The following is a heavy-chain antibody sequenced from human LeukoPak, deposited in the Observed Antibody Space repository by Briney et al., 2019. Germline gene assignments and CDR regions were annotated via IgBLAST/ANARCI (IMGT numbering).Heavy chain of an antibody. D-gene: IGHD3-10*01. CDR1: GFSFSNYA. Sequence: GGSLRLSCAASGFSFSNYAMHWVRQAPGKGLEWVAIISYDGSNKYYGDSVKGRFTISRDNSKNTLYLENKSLRAEDTAVYFCAKEEGPYGSGSRYMNGRDVWGQGTTVTVSS. V-gene: IGHV3-30*18. CDR2: ISYDGSNK. J-gene: IGHJ6*02. CDR3: AKEEGPYGSGSRYMNGRDV.